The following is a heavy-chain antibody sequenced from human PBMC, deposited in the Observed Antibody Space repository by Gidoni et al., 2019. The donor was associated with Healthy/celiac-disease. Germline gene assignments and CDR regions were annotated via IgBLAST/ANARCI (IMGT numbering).Heavy chain of an antibody. V-gene: IGHV3-20*04. CDR2: INWKGGST. J-gene: IGHJ6*02. CDR3: AREGIGGSRYGMDV. Sequence: EVQLVVSGGGVFRPGGARRLSCAASGFSFDDYGMSWFRQAPGKGLEWVSGINWKGGSTGYADSVKGRFTISRDNAKNSLYLQMNSLRAEDTAWYYCAREGIGGSRYGMDVWGQGTTVTVSS. D-gene: IGHD2-15*01. CDR1: GFSFDDYG.